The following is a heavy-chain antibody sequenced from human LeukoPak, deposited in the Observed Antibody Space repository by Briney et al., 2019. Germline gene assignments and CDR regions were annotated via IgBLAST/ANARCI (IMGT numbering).Heavy chain of an antibody. J-gene: IGHJ6*02. CDR2: IDSGGKT. V-gene: IGHV3-53*05. CDR3: ARPMGADTIYGMDV. Sequence: GGSLRLSCAASGFSVSRNYMNWVRQAPGKGLEWVSVIDSGGKTHHAESVKGRFTISRDNSKNALYLQMNSLRGEDTAVYYCARPMGADTIYGMDVWGQGTTVTVSS. D-gene: IGHD3-16*01. CDR1: GFSVSRNY.